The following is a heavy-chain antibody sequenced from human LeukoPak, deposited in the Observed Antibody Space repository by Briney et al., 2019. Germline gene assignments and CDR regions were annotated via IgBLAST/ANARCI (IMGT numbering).Heavy chain of an antibody. CDR3: ARGTPGLIVVVPAARRGSWFDP. CDR1: GGSFSGYY. Sequence: PSETLSLTCAVYGGSFSGYYWSWIRQPPGKGLEWIGEINHSGSTNYNPSLKSRVTISVDTSKNQFSLKLSSVTAADTAVYYCARGTPGLIVVVPAARRGSWFDPWGQGTLVTVSP. D-gene: IGHD2-2*01. CDR2: INHSGST. V-gene: IGHV4-34*01. J-gene: IGHJ5*02.